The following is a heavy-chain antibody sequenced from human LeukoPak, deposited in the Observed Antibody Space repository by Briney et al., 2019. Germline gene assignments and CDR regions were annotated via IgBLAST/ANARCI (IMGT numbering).Heavy chain of an antibody. J-gene: IGHJ5*02. V-gene: IGHV1-69*13. Sequence: EASVKVSCKASGGTFSSYAISWVRQAPGQGLEWMGGIIPIFGTANYAQKFQGRVTITADESTSTAYMELSSLRSEDTAVYYCARDLGYCSGGSCFGFDPWGQGTLVTVSS. CDR2: IIPIFGTA. CDR3: ARDLGYCSGGSCFGFDP. CDR1: GGTFSSYA. D-gene: IGHD2-15*01.